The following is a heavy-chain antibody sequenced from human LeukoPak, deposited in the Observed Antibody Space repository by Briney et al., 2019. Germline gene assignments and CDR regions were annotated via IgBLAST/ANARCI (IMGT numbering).Heavy chain of an antibody. CDR2: MNPNSGNT. V-gene: IGHV1-8*01. J-gene: IGHJ6*03. Sequence: ASVKVSCKASGYTFTSYDINWVRQATGQGPEWMGWMNPNSGNTGYAQKFQGRVTMTRNTSISTAYMELSSLRSEDTAVYYCARGIHDSSGYYSYYYYYYYMDVWGKGTTVTVSS. D-gene: IGHD3-22*01. CDR1: GYTFTSYD. CDR3: ARGIHDSSGYYSYYYYYYYMDV.